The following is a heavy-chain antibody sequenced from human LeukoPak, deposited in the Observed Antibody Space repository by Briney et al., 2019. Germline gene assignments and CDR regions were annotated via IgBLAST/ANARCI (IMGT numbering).Heavy chain of an antibody. D-gene: IGHD2-15*01. V-gene: IGHV4-31*03. J-gene: IGHJ4*02. CDR1: GDSISSGYY. CDR3: ARVVVVLAAFDN. CDR2: IYYGGST. Sequence: TQTLSLTCIVSGDSISSGYYWSWIRQLPGKGLEWIGYIYYGGSTFYSPSLKSRVTISVDPSKNQFSLELSSVTAADTAVYYCARVVVVLAAFDNWGQGTLVTVSS.